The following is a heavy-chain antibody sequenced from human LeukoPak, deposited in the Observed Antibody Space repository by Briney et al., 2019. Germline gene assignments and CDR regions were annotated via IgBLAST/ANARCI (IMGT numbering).Heavy chain of an antibody. D-gene: IGHD6-13*01. CDR2: INPNSGGT. J-gene: IGHJ4*02. CDR3: ARLAYSSSWYPPY. Sequence: GASVKVSCKTSGYTFTGYYMHWVRQAPGQGLEWMGWINPNSGGTNYAQKFQGRVTMTRDTSISTAYMELSRLRSDDTAVYYCARLAYSSSWYPPYWGQGTLVTVSS. CDR1: GYTFTGYY. V-gene: IGHV1-2*02.